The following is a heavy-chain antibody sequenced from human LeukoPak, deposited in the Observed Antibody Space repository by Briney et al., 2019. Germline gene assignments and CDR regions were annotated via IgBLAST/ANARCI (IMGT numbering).Heavy chain of an antibody. V-gene: IGHV4-4*02. CDR1: GDSISSSNR. D-gene: IGHD3-22*01. Sequence: SETLSLTCAVSGDSISSSNRWSWVRQPPGKGLEWIGEIHHSGSTNYKPSLKGRVTMSVDKSANQFSLKVSSVTATDTAVYYCARGAMYYDGSGYGHLDVWGQGTTVTVSS. CDR2: IHHSGST. CDR3: ARGAMYYDGSGYGHLDV. J-gene: IGHJ6*02.